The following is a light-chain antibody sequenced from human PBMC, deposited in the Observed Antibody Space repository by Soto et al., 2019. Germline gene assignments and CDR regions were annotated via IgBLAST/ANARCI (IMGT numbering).Light chain of an antibody. V-gene: IGLV4-69*01. CDR1: SGQNTYA. Sequence: QAVVTQSPSASASLGASVTLTCTLSSGQNTYAIAWYQQQSEKGPRYLMKVDSDGSFRKGDGIPDRFSGSSSGAERYLSSSSLQSEDEADYYCQTCGRGIWVFGGGTKLTVL. CDR3: QTCGRGIWV. CDR2: VDSDGSF. J-gene: IGLJ3*02.